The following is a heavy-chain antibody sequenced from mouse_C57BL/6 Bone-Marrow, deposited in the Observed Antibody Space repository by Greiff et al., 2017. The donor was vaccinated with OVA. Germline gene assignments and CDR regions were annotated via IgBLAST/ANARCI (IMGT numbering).Heavy chain of an antibody. J-gene: IGHJ1*03. V-gene: IGHV1-63*01. CDR2: IYPGGGYT. CDR3: ARSGYFGV. Sequence: QVQLKESGAELVRPGTSVKMSCKASGYTFTNYWIGWAKQRPGHGLEWIGDIYPGGGYTNYNEKFKGKATLTADKSSSTAYMQISSLTSEDSAIYYCARSGYFGVWGTGTTVTVSS. CDR1: GYTFTNYW.